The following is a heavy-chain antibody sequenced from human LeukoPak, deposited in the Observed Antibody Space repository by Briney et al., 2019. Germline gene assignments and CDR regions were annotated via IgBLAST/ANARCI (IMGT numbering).Heavy chain of an antibody. CDR1: GYAFTSYY. V-gene: IGHV1-46*01. Sequence: ASVKVSCKASGYAFTSYYMNWVRQAPGQGLEWMGIINPSGGSTSYAQKFQGRVTMTRDTSTSTVYMELSSLRSEDTAVYYCARRVGDAFDIWGQGTMVTVSS. CDR3: ARRVGDAFDI. CDR2: INPSGGST. D-gene: IGHD3-10*01. J-gene: IGHJ3*02.